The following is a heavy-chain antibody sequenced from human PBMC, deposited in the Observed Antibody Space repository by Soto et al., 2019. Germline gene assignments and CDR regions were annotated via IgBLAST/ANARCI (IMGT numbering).Heavy chain of an antibody. D-gene: IGHD3-10*01. CDR1: GGSISTSDYY. V-gene: IGHV4-30-4*02. CDR2: VYVSGDT. J-gene: IGHJ2*01. CDR3: AREPRRPRGWHFDL. Sequence: SDTLSLTCTVSGGSISTSDYYWSWIRQHPVRGLEWIGYVYVSGDTLYNPSLESRVVISVETSENRVSLKLISVTAADTGVYYCAREPRRPRGWHFDLWGRGTLVPVSS.